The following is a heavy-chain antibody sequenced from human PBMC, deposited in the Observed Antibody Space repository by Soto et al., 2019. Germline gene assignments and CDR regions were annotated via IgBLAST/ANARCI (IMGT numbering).Heavy chain of an antibody. CDR1: GGSISSGDYY. J-gene: IGHJ6*02. Sequence: KPSETLSLTCSVSGGSISSGDYYWTWIRQPPGEGLEWIGYIYSSGITTFNPSLKSRLVMSVDTSNNQFSLRLNSLTAADTAAYYCARGVLEAPTIFFDFWSPFVDVWGQGTTVTVSS. CDR3: ARGVLEAPTIFFDFWSPFVDV. CDR2: IYSSGIT. V-gene: IGHV4-30-4*01. D-gene: IGHD3-3*01.